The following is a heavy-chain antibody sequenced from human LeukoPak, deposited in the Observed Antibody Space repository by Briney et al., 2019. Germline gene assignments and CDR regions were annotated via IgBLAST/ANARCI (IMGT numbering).Heavy chain of an antibody. CDR1: GYTFTSYG. J-gene: IGHJ6*02. CDR3: ARGHPGGWYRGYYYYYYGMDV. CDR2: INPNSGGT. V-gene: IGHV1-2*04. Sequence: ASVKVSCKASGYTFTSYGISWVRQAPGQGLEWMGWINPNSGGTNYAQKFQGWVTMTRDTSISTAYMELSRLRSDDTAVYYCARGHPGGWYRGYYYYYYGMDVWGQGTTVTVSS. D-gene: IGHD6-19*01.